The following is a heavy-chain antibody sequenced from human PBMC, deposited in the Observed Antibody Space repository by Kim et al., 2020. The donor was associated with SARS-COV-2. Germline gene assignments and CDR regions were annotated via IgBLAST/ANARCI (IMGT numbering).Heavy chain of an antibody. Sequence: GGSLRLSCAASGFTFDDYAMHWVRQAPGKGLEWVSGISWNSGSIGYADSVKGRFTISRDNAKNSLYLQMNSLRAEDTALYYCAKDFSSGWRPLYYFDYWGQGTLVTVPS. J-gene: IGHJ4*02. CDR2: ISWNSGSI. D-gene: IGHD6-19*01. V-gene: IGHV3-9*01. CDR3: AKDFSSGWRPLYYFDY. CDR1: GFTFDDYA.